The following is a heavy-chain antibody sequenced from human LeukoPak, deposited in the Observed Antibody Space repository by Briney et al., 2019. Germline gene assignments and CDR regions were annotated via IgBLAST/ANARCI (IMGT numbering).Heavy chain of an antibody. Sequence: SETLSLTCTVSGGSISPLYWSWIRQPPGKELEFIGYIYYTGSTNFNPSLKSRVALSVDTSKNQISLKLNSVTAADTAVYYCARGGVAAKYYFDFWGQGTLVTVSS. CDR1: GGSISPLY. CDR3: ARGGVAAKYYFDF. V-gene: IGHV4-59*11. D-gene: IGHD3-10*01. CDR2: IYYTGST. J-gene: IGHJ4*02.